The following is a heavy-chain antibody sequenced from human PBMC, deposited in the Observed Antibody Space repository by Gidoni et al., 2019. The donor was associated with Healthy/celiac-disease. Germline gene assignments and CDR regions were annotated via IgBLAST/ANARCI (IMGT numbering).Heavy chain of an antibody. J-gene: IGHJ4*02. Sequence: QVQLQESGPGLVKPSQTLSLTCTVSGGSLRSGSYYWSWIRQPAGKGLEWIGRIYTSGSTNYNPSLKSRVTMSVDTSKNQFSLKLSSVTAADTAVYYCAREYRYSSSSGLFDYWGQGTLVTVSS. CDR3: AREYRYSSSSGLFDY. CDR2: IYTSGST. D-gene: IGHD6-6*01. CDR1: GGSLRSGSYY. V-gene: IGHV4-61*02.